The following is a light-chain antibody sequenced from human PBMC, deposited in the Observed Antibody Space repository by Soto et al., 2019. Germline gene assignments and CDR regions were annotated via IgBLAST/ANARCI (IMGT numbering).Light chain of an antibody. CDR1: QDIRNE. CDR3: LQDYNYPLT. Sequence: ALPMTPSPSSPSSSLGDRGTITFRASQDIRNELGWYQHKPGKAPKLLIYAASSFQSGVPSRFSGSGSGIDFTLTISSLQPEDFATYYCLQDYNYPLTFGGGTKVDIK. J-gene: IGKJ4*01. V-gene: IGKV1-6*01. CDR2: AAS.